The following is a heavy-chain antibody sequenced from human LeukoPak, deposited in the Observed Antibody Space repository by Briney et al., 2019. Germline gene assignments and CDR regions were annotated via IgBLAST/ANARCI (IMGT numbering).Heavy chain of an antibody. D-gene: IGHD3-22*01. V-gene: IGHV1-2*02. CDR1: GYTFTGYY. CDR3: ARSGGGSGYQFDP. J-gene: IGHJ5*02. Sequence: ASVKVSCKASGYTFTGYYMHWVRQAPGQGLEWMGWINPNNGGTNYAQKFQGRVTMTRDTSISTAYMELSRLRSDDTAVYYCARSGGGSGYQFDPWGQGTLVTVSS. CDR2: INPNNGGT.